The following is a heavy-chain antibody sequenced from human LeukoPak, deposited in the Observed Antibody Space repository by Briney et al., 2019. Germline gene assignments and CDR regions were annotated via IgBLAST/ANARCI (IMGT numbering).Heavy chain of an antibody. CDR1: GFTSSNYA. D-gene: IGHD2-2*01. Sequence: GGSLRLSCAASGFTSSNYAMSWVRQAPGKGLEWVSTVSASGTNSYYADSVKGRFTISRDNSKNTLYLQMNILRAQDTAVCFCAKSRGIYCRSSSCSFDYWGQGILVTVSS. CDR3: AKSRGIYCRSSSCSFDY. V-gene: IGHV3-23*01. J-gene: IGHJ4*02. CDR2: VSASGTNS.